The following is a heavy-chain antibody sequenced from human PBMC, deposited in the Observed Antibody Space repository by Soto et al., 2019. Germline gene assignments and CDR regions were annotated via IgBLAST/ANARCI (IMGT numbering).Heavy chain of an antibody. J-gene: IGHJ6*02. V-gene: IGHV1-69*01. D-gene: IGHD2-2*01. CDR3: AREGYEIVVPAAIPPPYYGMDV. Sequence: QVQLVQSGAEVKKPGSSVKVSCKASGGTFSSYAISWVRQAPGQGLEWMGGIIPIFGTANYAQKFQGRVTITADESTSRAYMELSSLRSEDTAVYYCAREGYEIVVPAAIPPPYYGMDVWGQGTTVTVSS. CDR2: IIPIFGTA. CDR1: GGTFSSYA.